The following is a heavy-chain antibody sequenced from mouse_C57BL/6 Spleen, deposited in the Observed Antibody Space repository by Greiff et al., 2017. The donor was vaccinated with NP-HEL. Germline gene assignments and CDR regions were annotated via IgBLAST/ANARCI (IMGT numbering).Heavy chain of an antibody. V-gene: IGHV1-82*01. D-gene: IGHD1-1*01. CDR1: GYAFSSSW. J-gene: IGHJ2*01. CDR2: IYPGDGDT. CDR3: ARSEGYYGSSYFDY. Sequence: QVQLQQSGPELVKPGASVKISCKASGYAFSSSWMNWVKQRPGKGLEWIGRIYPGDGDTNYNGKFKGKATLTADKSSSTAYMQLSSLTSEDSAVYFCARSEGYYGSSYFDYWGQGTTLTVSS.